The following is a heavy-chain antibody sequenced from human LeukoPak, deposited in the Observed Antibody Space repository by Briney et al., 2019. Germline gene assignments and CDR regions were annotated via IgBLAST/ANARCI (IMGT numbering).Heavy chain of an antibody. CDR2: IIPILGIA. J-gene: IGHJ3*02. Sequence: SLNLSCTASGVTFSSYTISWVRQAPGQGLEWIRRIIPILGIANYTQKFQGRVTITADKSTSTAYMEPRSLRSEDTGMYECASESGSYHAAFYIWGQERTGTVSS. D-gene: IGHD1-26*01. CDR1: GVTFSSYT. CDR3: ASESGSYHAAFYI. V-gene: IGHV1-69*02.